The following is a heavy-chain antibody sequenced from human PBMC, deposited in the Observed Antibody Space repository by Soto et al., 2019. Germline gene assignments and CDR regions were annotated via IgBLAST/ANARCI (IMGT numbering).Heavy chain of an antibody. D-gene: IGHD1-26*01. CDR2: ISGSGGST. CDR3: AKDYCGSYVVYLQH. V-gene: IGHV3-23*01. CDR1: GFTFSSYA. Sequence: EVQLLESGGGLVQPGGSLRLSCAASGFTFSSYAMSWVRQAPGKGLEWVSAISGSGGSTYYADSVKGRFTISRDNSKNTLYLQMDRLRAEDTAGYYCAKDYCGSYVVYLQHWGPGTLVTVSS. J-gene: IGHJ1*01.